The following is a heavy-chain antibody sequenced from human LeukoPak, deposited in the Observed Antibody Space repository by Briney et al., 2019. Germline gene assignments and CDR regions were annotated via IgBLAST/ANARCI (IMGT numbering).Heavy chain of an antibody. D-gene: IGHD3-10*01. Sequence: GGSLRLSCAASGFTFSSYSMNCVRQAPGKGLEWVSYISSSGSTIYYADSVKGRFTISRDNAKNSLYLQMNSLRAEDTAVYYCAKDKGEYYYGSGSPTGYFDYWGQGTLVTVSS. J-gene: IGHJ4*02. CDR2: ISSSGSTI. V-gene: IGHV3-48*04. CDR3: AKDKGEYYYGSGSPTGYFDY. CDR1: GFTFSSYS.